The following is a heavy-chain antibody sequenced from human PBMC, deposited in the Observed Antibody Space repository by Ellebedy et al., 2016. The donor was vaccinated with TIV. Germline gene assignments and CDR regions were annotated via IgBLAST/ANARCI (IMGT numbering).Heavy chain of an antibody. CDR2: IHNSGST. J-gene: IGHJ4*01. D-gene: IGHD2-21*01. CDR1: GGSITSGTYY. V-gene: IGHV4-39*01. CDR3: ARHGGQGRRYCALDY. Sequence: SETLSLTXTVSGGSITSGTYYWGWIRQPPGEGLEWIGSIHNSGSTYYNPSLKSRVTISVDTSKNQFNLILNSVTAADTAMYYCARHGGQGRRYCALDYWGPGTLVTVSS.